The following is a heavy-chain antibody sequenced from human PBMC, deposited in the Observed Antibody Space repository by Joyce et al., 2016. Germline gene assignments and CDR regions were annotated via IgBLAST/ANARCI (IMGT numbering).Heavy chain of an antibody. J-gene: IGHJ6*02. D-gene: IGHD1-14*01. CDR2: IIPFFGAA. CDR1: GGAFSNFT. CDR3: ARGGTSSDHYFFYTLDV. V-gene: IGHV1-69*12. Sequence: QVLLVQSGATVKRPGSSLRVSCKSSGGAFSNFTVNWVRQAPGQSLEWMGVIIPFFGAAKYAEHFQGRVTLTADLSTRTAYMELSSLTSADTAVYYCARGGTSSDHYFFYTLDVWGPGTTVIVSS.